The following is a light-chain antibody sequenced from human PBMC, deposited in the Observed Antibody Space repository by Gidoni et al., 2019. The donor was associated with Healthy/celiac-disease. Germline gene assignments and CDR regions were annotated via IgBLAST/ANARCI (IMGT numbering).Light chain of an antibody. Sequence: QSALTQPRSVSGSPGQSVTISCTGTSSDVGGYNYVPWYQQHPGTAPKLMIYDVSKRPSGVPDRFSGSKSGNTASLTISGLQAEDEADYYCCSYAGSYTLFGGGTKLTVL. CDR3: CSYAGSYTL. J-gene: IGLJ2*01. CDR2: DVS. V-gene: IGLV2-11*01. CDR1: SSDVGGYNY.